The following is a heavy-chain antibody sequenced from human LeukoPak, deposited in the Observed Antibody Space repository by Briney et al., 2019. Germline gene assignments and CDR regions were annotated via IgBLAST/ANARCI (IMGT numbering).Heavy chain of an antibody. D-gene: IGHD4-17*01. J-gene: IGHJ4*02. CDR2: IHYSGRT. CDR1: GGSISSGAYY. Sequence: SQTLSLTCTVSGGSISSGAYYWSWIRQHPGKGLEWIWYIHYSGRTYYNPSLKSRVTISVDTSKNPFSLNLTSVTAADTAVYYCARSSTVTTSLFDYWGQGTLVTVSS. CDR3: ARSSTVTTSLFDY. V-gene: IGHV4-31*03.